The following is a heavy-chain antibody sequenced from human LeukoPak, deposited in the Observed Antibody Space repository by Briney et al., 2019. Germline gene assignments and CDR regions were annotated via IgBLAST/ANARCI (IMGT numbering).Heavy chain of an antibody. CDR1: GFALSNYR. J-gene: IGHJ4*02. CDR2: ISGSGDST. CDR3: AKTRPLDSSSWSHGDY. V-gene: IGHV3-23*01. Sequence: GGSLRLSCGASGFALSNYRMHWVRQAPGKGLEWVSAISGSGDSTYYGDSVKGRFTISRDNSKNTLYLQMNSLRAEDTAVYYCAKTRPLDSSSWSHGDYWGQGTLVTVSS. D-gene: IGHD6-13*01.